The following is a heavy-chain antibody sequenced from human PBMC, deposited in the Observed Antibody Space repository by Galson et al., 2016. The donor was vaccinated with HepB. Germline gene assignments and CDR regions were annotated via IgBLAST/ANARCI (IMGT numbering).Heavy chain of an antibody. D-gene: IGHD3-9*01. J-gene: IGHJ4*02. Sequence: APGRGLEWMGIINPNGGSTTYAQNFQGRLTTTRDTSTSTVYMELSSLRSDDTAVYYCARGDYDILTAYYGSAGYWGQGTLVTVSS. CDR2: INPNGGST. V-gene: IGHV1-46*01. CDR3: ARGDYDILTAYYGSAGY.